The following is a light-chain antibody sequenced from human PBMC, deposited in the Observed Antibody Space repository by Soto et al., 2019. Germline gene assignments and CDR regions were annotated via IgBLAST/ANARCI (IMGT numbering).Light chain of an antibody. CDR3: QEYNSYWT. Sequence: EVVMTESPATLSVSPGERATLSCRASQRVARNLAWYQQKPGQALRLLIYGASTRATGIPARFSGSGSETEFTLNISSLQPEDFATYYCQEYNSYWTFGQGTKVEVK. CDR1: QRVARN. CDR2: GAS. J-gene: IGKJ1*01. V-gene: IGKV3-15*01.